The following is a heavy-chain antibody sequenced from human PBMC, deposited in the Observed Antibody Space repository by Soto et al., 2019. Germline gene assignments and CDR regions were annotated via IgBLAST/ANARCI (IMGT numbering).Heavy chain of an antibody. J-gene: IGHJ6*02. CDR2: INAGNGNT. CDR1: GYTFTSYA. Sequence: QVQLVQSGAEVKKPGASVKISCKASGYTFTSYALHLVRQAPGQRLEWMGWINAGNGNTKYSKKFQGRVTITRDTSASTAYMELSILRSEVTAVYYCARDSGGMDVWGQGTKVTVSS. CDR3: ARDSGGMDV. V-gene: IGHV1-3*01.